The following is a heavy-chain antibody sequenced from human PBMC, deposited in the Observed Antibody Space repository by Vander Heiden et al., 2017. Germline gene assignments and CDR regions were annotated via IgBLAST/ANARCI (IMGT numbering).Heavy chain of an antibody. Sequence: EVQLVESGGDLVQPGGSLSLSCGGSAFTFSSYWMTWVRQAPGKGLEWVANINQDGSEKYYVDSVKGRFTISRDNAKNSLFLQMNSLRAEDTAVYFCARVPSWAVAAQTLDYWGQGTLVTVSS. V-gene: IGHV3-7*01. CDR1: AFTFSSYW. J-gene: IGHJ4*02. CDR2: INQDGSEK. CDR3: ARVPSWAVAAQTLDY. D-gene: IGHD2-15*01.